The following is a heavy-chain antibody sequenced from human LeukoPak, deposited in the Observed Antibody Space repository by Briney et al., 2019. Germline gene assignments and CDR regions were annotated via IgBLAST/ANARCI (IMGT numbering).Heavy chain of an antibody. CDR3: ARGGSSCYGCHDWFDP. J-gene: IGHJ5*02. Sequence: SETLSLTCSVSGGSIRNYYLRWIRQSPGKGLEWIGNVDKRGTTNYKPSFKSRVIVSSDTSRNEFSLKLNSVTAADTAIYYCARGGSSCYGCHDWFDPWGQGTRVTVSS. CDR2: VDKRGTT. V-gene: IGHV4-59*08. CDR1: GGSIRNYY. D-gene: IGHD2-2*01.